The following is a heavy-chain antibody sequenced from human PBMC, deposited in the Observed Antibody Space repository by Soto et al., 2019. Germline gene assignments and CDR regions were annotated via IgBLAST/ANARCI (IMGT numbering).Heavy chain of an antibody. Sequence: SETLSLTCTVSGGSISSSSYYWGWIRQPPGKGLEWIGSIYYSGSTYYNPSLKSRVTISVDTSKNQFSLKLSSVTAADTAVYDCAGGRFLEWLLIDNYFDYWGQGTLVTVSS. J-gene: IGHJ4*02. CDR2: IYYSGST. CDR3: AGGRFLEWLLIDNYFDY. V-gene: IGHV4-39*01. CDR1: GGSISSSSYY. D-gene: IGHD3-3*01.